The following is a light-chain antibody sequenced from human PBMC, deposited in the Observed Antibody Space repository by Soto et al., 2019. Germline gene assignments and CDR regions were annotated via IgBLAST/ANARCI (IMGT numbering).Light chain of an antibody. V-gene: IGKV3-15*01. CDR3: LQCSYGHLV. CDR1: QSLSSN. CDR2: GAS. J-gene: IGKJ5*01. Sequence: WMASQSLSSNLAWYQQKPGQAPRLLIYGASTRATDIPARFSGSWSGTETTFAISSLQSEDFAAYFRLQCSYGHLVLGRGTRLEIK.